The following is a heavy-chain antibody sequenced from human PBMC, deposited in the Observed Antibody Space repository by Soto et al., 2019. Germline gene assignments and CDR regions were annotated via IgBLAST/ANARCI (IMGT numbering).Heavy chain of an antibody. V-gene: IGHV3-33*01. CDR2: IWNDGNGY. CDR1: GFTFNNYG. J-gene: IGHJ6*02. Sequence: QVQLVESGGGVVQPGRSLRLSCAASGFTFNNYGMHWVRQAPGKGLEWVAVIWNDGNGYSYADSVKGRFTISRDNSKSTGYVQISMQRAEDRAVYYCAAVQISPPTRGAASARAPMDVWGQGTPVTVSS. D-gene: IGHD6-19*01. CDR3: AAVQISPPTRGAASARAPMDV.